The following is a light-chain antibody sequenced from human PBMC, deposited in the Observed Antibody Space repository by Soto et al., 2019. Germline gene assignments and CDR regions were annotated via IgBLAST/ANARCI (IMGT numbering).Light chain of an antibody. CDR3: TSYTCSITPYV. J-gene: IGLJ1*01. V-gene: IGLV2-14*01. CDR1: SSDVGGYNY. CDR2: DVS. Sequence: QSALTQPASVSGSPGQSITISCTGTSSDVGGYNYVSWYQQHPGKAPKLMIYDVSNRPSGVSNRFSGSKSGNTASLTISGLQAYDEADYYWTSYTCSITPYVFLTGSMVTVL.